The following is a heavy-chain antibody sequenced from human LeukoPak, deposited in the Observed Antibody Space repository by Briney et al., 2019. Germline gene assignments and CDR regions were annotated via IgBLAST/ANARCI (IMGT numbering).Heavy chain of an antibody. CDR2: VSNRDGRA. D-gene: IGHD6-19*01. CDR1: GFTFSSYG. Sequence: AGGSLRLSCAASGFTFSSYGMDWVRQAPGKGLEWVSGVSNRDGRAYYADSVKGRFTVSRDNSKNTLHIQMNSLRAEDTAVHYCASGMSLAGDGPFDFWGQGTLVTVSS. CDR3: ASGMSLAGDGPFDF. V-gene: IGHV3-23*01. J-gene: IGHJ4*02.